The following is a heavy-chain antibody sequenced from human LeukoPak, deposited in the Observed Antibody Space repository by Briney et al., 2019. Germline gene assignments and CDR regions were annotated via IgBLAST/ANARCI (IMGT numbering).Heavy chain of an antibody. V-gene: IGHV3-21*01. CDR1: GFTFSSYS. Sequence: PGGSLRLSCAASGFTFSSYSMNWVRQAPGKGLEWVSSISSSSSYIYYADSVKGRFTISRDNAKNSLYLQMNSLRAGDTAVYYCAREMSGSNDAFDIWGQGTMVTVSS. CDR3: AREMSGSNDAFDI. CDR2: ISSSSSYI. J-gene: IGHJ3*02. D-gene: IGHD3-10*01.